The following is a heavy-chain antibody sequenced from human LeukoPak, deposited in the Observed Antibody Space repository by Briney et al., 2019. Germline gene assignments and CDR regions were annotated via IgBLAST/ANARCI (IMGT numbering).Heavy chain of an antibody. J-gene: IGHJ3*02. V-gene: IGHV4-61*02. D-gene: IGHD2-2*01. CDR3: ARGPGYCSTTSCYAFDM. Sequence: SETLSLTCTVSGGSISSGDYYWSWIRQPAGKGLEWIGRFHASGGSDYNPSLKSRLTISVDTSENQFFLKLSSVTAADTAVYYCARGPGYCSTTSCYAFDMWGQGTMVTVSS. CDR2: FHASGGS. CDR1: GGSISSGDYY.